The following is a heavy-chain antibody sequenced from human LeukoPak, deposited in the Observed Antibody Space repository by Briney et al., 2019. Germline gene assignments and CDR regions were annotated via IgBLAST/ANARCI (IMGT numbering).Heavy chain of an antibody. J-gene: IGHJ4*02. CDR1: GYTFTGYY. D-gene: IGHD1-26*01. V-gene: IGHV1-2*06. CDR2: INPNNGGT. Sequence: ASVKVSCKASGYTFTGYYMHWVRQAPGQGLEWMGRINPNNGGTNYAQKFQGRVTMTGDTSISTAYMELSSLRSDDTAVYYCTRESGSYHGNDYWGQGTLVTVSS. CDR3: TRESGSYHGNDY.